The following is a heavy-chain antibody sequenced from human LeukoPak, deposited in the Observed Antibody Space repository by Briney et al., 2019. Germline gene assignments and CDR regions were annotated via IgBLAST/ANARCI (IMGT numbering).Heavy chain of an antibody. D-gene: IGHD3-22*01. CDR2: IFTSGNT. J-gene: IGHJ3*01. CDR1: GGSISSYY. CDR3: ATLRGDYYDSRAYDL. V-gene: IGHV4-4*07. Sequence: PSETLSLTCTVSGGSISSYYWSWIRQPAGKGLEWIGRIFTSGNTDYNPSLKSRVFISIETSKNRFSLTLNSVTVADTAVYYCATLRGDYYDSRAYDLWGQGTMVTVSS.